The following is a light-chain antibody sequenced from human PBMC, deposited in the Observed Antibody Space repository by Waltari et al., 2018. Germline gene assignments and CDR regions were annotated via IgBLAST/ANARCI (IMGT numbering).Light chain of an antibody. V-gene: IGKV1-39*01. Sequence: DIQMTQSPSSLSASVGDRLTITCRASQSISTFLNWYQQKPGKAPKLLISAASSLQSGVPSRFSCGGAGTDFTLTIISLQPEDFATYYCQQSYSSPRTFGQGTKVEIK. CDR2: AAS. CDR1: QSISTF. J-gene: IGKJ1*01. CDR3: QQSYSSPRT.